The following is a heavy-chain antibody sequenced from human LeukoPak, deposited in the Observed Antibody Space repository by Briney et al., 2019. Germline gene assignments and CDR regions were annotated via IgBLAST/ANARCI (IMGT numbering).Heavy chain of an antibody. V-gene: IGHV3-74*01. J-gene: IGHJ4*02. CDR3: ARDFGGNSDF. CDR2: MNVEGSVT. Sequence: PGGSLRLSCAASRFTVSSYWMRSVRQVPGKGLVWVSRMNVEGSVTSYADFVKGRFTISRDIAKNTLYLQMNTLTAEDTAVYYCARDFGGNSDFWGQGTLVTVSS. CDR1: RFTVSSYW. D-gene: IGHD4-23*01.